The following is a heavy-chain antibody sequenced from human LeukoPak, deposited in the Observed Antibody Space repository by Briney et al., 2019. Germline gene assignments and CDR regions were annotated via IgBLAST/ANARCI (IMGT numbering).Heavy chain of an antibody. D-gene: IGHD6-13*01. V-gene: IGHV3-21*01. CDR2: ISSSSSYI. CDR1: GFTFSSYG. J-gene: IGHJ4*02. CDR3: ARAGPPGYSSSWYPLGY. Sequence: GGSLRLSCAASGFTFSSYGLNWVRQAPGKGLEWVSSISSSSSYIYYADSVKGRFTISRDNAKNSLYLQMNSLRAEDTAVYYCARAGPPGYSSSWYPLGYWGQGTLVTVSS.